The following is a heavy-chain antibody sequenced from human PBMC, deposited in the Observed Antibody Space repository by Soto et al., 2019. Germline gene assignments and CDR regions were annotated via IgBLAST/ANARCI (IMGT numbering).Heavy chain of an antibody. CDR2: IYYSGST. V-gene: IGHV4-39*01. Sequence: SETLSLTCTVSGGSISSSSYYWGWIRQPPGKGLEWIGSIYYSGSTYYNPSLKSRVTISVDTSKNQFSLKLSSVAAADTAVYYCARFIAVAGHFDYWGQGTRVTVS. D-gene: IGHD6-19*01. CDR3: ARFIAVAGHFDY. CDR1: GGSISSSSYY. J-gene: IGHJ4*02.